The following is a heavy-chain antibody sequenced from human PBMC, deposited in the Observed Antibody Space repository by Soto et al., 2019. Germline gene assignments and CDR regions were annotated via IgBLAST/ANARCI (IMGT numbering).Heavy chain of an antibody. J-gene: IGHJ4*02. Sequence: ASVKVSCKASGYTFTSDYMHWVQQATGQGLEWMGIINPSGGSTSYAQKFQGRVTMTRDTSTSTVYMELSSLRSEDTAVYYCARAYYYDSSGYYPDDYWGQGTLVTVSS. CDR1: GYTFTSDY. CDR2: INPSGGST. V-gene: IGHV1-46*01. D-gene: IGHD3-22*01. CDR3: ARAYYYDSSGYYPDDY.